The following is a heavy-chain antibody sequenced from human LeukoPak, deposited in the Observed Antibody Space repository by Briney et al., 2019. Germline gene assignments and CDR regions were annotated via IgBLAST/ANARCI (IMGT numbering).Heavy chain of an antibody. CDR1: GGSFSGYY. CDR2: INHSGST. D-gene: IGHD6-13*01. J-gene: IGHJ4*02. Sequence: PSETLSLTCAVYGGSFSGYYWSWIRQPPGKGLEWMGEINHSGSTNYNPSLKSRVTISVDTSKNQFSLKLSSVTAADTAVYYCASHGYSSSWYYFDYWGQGTLVTVSS. V-gene: IGHV4-34*01. CDR3: ASHGYSSSWYYFDY.